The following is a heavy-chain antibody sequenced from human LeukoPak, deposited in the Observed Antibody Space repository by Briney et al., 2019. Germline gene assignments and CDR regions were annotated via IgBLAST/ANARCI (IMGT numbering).Heavy chain of an antibody. CDR2: IYYSGST. Sequence: PSETLSLTCTVSGGSISSGGYHWSWIRQHPGKGLEWIGYIYYSGSTYYNPSLRSRVTISVDTSKNQFSLKLSSVTAADTAVYYCARDLHHYYDSNSQPYWYFDLWGRGTLVTVSS. CDR3: ARDLHHYYDSNSQPYWYFDL. V-gene: IGHV4-31*03. J-gene: IGHJ2*01. D-gene: IGHD3-22*01. CDR1: GGSISSGGYH.